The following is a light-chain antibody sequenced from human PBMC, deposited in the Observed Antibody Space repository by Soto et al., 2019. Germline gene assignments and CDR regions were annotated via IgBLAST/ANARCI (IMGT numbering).Light chain of an antibody. J-gene: IGLJ1*01. V-gene: IGLV2-23*03. CDR2: EGS. CDR1: SSDVGSYNL. Sequence: QSALTQPASVSGSPGQSITISCTGTSSDVGSYNLVSWYQKHPGKATKLMIYEGSKRPSGVSNRFSGSKSGNTASLTISVLQAEDEADYYCCSYAGSSTFSYVFGTGTKVTVL. CDR3: CSYAGSSTFSYV.